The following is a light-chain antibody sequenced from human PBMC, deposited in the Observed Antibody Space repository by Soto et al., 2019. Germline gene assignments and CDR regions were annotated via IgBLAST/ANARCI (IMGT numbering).Light chain of an antibody. CDR1: TGPVTSGYY. CDR2: STT. J-gene: IGLJ3*02. CDR3: LLYYGSPQPNWV. V-gene: IGLV7-43*01. Sequence: QTVVTQEPSLTVSPGGTVTLTCASSTGPVTSGYYPNWFQQKPGQAPRPLIYSTTNKHSWTPARFSGSLLGGKAALTLSGVQPEDEAEYYCLLYYGSPQPNWVFGGGTKLTV.